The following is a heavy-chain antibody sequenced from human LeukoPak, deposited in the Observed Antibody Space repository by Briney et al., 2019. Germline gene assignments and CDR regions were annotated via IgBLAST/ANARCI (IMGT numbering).Heavy chain of an antibody. CDR2: ISGSGGST. CDR1: GFTFSSYA. D-gene: IGHD5-12*01. J-gene: IGHJ4*02. CDR3: AKRSGYYQCEDY. Sequence: SGGSLRLSCAASGFTFSSYAMSWVRQAPGKGLEWVSAISGSGGSTYYADSVKGRFTISRDNSKNTLYLQMNSLRAEDTAVYYCAKRSGYYQCEDYWGQGTLVTVSS. V-gene: IGHV3-23*01.